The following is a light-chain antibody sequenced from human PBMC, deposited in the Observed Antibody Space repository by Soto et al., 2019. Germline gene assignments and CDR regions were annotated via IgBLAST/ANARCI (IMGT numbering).Light chain of an antibody. CDR1: QSISTD. J-gene: IGKJ2*01. CDR3: QQYSSWYT. Sequence: DIVMTQSPATLSVSPGERATLSCRASQSISTDLAWYQQKPGQAPRVLIYAASTRATGIPARFSGSGSGTEFTLTITSLQSEDFGVYYCQQYSSWYTFGQGTKLEIK. V-gene: IGKV3-15*01. CDR2: AAS.